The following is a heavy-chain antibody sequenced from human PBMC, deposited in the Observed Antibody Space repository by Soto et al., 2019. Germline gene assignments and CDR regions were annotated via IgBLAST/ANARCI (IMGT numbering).Heavy chain of an antibody. D-gene: IGHD3-9*01. CDR2: IYYSGST. CDR1: GGSISSYY. CDR3: ARGGFDDILTGYYY. V-gene: IGHV4-59*08. J-gene: IGHJ4*02. Sequence: SETLSLTCTVSGGSISSYYWSWIRQPPGKGLEWIGYIYYSGSTNYNPSLKSRVTISVDTSKNQFSLKLSSVTAADTAVYYCARGGFDDILTGYYYWGQGTLVTVSS.